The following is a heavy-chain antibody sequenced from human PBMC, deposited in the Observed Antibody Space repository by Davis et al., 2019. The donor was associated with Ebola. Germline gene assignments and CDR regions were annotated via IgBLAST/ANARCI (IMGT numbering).Heavy chain of an antibody. CDR1: GFTFSSYG. Sequence: PGGSLRLSCAASGFTFSSYGMHWVRQAPGKGLEWVTVIGYDGSNKYYADSVKGRFTISRDNSKNTLYLQMNSLRVEDTAVYYCARDSGDNDSGDNVNFYFDYWGQGTLVTVSS. CDR3: ARDSGDNDSGDNVNFYFDY. D-gene: IGHD4-17*01. J-gene: IGHJ4*02. V-gene: IGHV3-33*01. CDR2: IGYDGSNK.